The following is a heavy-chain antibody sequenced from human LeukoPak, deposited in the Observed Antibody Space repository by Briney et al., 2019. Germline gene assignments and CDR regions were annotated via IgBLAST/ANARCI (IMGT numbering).Heavy chain of an antibody. V-gene: IGHV3-23*01. CDR2: ISGSGGST. CDR3: AKSVLLWFGELRDFYYFDY. CDR1: GFTFSSYA. D-gene: IGHD3-10*01. Sequence: GGSLRLSYAASGFTFSSYAMSWVRRAPGKGLEWVSAISGSGGSTYYADSVKGRFTISRDNSKNTLYLQMNSLRAEDTAVYYCAKSVLLWFGELRDFYYFDYWGQGTLVTVSS. J-gene: IGHJ4*02.